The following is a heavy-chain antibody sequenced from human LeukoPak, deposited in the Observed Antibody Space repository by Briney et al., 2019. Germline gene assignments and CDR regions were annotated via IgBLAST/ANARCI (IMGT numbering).Heavy chain of an antibody. D-gene: IGHD2-15*01. Sequence: ASVKVSCKASGYTFTSYYMHWVRQAPGQGLEWMGIINPSGGRTSYAQKFQGRVTMTRDMSTSTVYMELSSLRSEDTAVYYCARSYCSGGSCGGAGFDYWGQGTLVTVSS. CDR2: INPSGGRT. CDR3: ARSYCSGGSCGGAGFDY. CDR1: GYTFTSYY. V-gene: IGHV1-46*01. J-gene: IGHJ4*02.